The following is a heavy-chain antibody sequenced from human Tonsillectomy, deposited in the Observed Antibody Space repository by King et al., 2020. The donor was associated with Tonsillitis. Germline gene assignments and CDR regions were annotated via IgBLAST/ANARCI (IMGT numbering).Heavy chain of an antibody. V-gene: IGHV3-30*18. CDR1: GFTFSSYG. Sequence: GQLVQSGGGVVQPGRSLRLSCAASGFTFSSYGMHWVRQAPGKGLEWVAVISYDGSNEYYVDSVKGRFTISRDNPKNTLYLQTNSLRAEDTAVYFCAKDHYSNSWWQLLGYWGQGALVTVSS. J-gene: IGHJ4*02. CDR3: AKDHYSNSWWQLLGY. D-gene: IGHD6-13*01. CDR2: ISYDGSNE.